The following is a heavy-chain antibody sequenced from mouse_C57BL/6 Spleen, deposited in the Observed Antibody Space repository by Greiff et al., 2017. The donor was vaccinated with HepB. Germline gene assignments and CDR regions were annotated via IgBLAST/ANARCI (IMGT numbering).Heavy chain of an antibody. Sequence: VQLQQSGAELVKPGASVKISCKASGYAFSSYWMNWVKQRPGKGLEWIGQIYPGDGDTNYNGKFKGTATLTADKSSSTAYMQLSSLTSEDSAVYFCARSLGLQYYFDYWGQGTTLTVSS. CDR3: ARSLGLQYYFDY. D-gene: IGHD4-1*01. CDR2: IYPGDGDT. CDR1: GYAFSSYW. V-gene: IGHV1-80*01. J-gene: IGHJ2*01.